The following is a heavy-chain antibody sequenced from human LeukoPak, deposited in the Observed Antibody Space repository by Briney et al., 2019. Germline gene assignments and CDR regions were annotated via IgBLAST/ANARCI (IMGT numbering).Heavy chain of an antibody. J-gene: IGHJ4*02. CDR2: IIPIFGTA. Sequence: ASVKVSCKASGGTFSSYAISWVRQAPGQGLEWMGGIIPIFGTANYAQKFQGRVTITADESTSTAYMELSSLRSEDTAVYYCARGDCSSTSCYSVELGYWGQGTLVTVSS. CDR3: ARGDCSSTSCYSVELGY. V-gene: IGHV1-69*01. D-gene: IGHD2-2*01. CDR1: GGTFSSYA.